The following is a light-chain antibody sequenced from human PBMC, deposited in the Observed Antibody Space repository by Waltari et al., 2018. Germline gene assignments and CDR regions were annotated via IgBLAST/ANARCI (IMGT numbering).Light chain of an antibody. CDR3: QQCSTLPFT. Sequence: DVQMTQSPSSLSASVGDIITITCQATRDIDTYLNWYQHKPGKAPKLLSYDADTLQRGVPSRFSGSGSGTHFSFTINNLQPDDFATYYCQQCSTLPFTFGGGT. V-gene: IGKV1-33*01. J-gene: IGKJ4*01. CDR1: RDIDTY. CDR2: DAD.